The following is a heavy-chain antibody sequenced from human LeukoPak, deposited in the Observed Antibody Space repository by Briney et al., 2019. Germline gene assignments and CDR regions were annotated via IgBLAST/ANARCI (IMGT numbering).Heavy chain of an antibody. CDR2: IRYNGSNK. J-gene: IGHJ3*02. D-gene: IGHD3-22*01. CDR3: AKDLYYYDTSGNAFDI. V-gene: IGHV3-30*02. Sequence: GGSLRLSCAASGFTLSSYGMHCVPQAPGKGLEWVTFIRYNGSNKYYADSVKGRFTISRDNSKNTLYLQMNSLRGEDTAVYYCAKDLYYYDTSGNAFDIWGQGTMVTVSS. CDR1: GFTLSSYG.